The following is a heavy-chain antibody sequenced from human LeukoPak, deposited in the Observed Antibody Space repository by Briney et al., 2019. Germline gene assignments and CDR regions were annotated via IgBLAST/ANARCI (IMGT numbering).Heavy chain of an antibody. J-gene: IGHJ3*02. D-gene: IGHD6-19*01. V-gene: IGHV3-30*18. CDR1: GFTFSSHG. Sequence: GRSLRLSCGASGFTFSSHGMHWVRQAPGKGLEWVAVVSDDGSTTYYADSVKGRFTISRDNSKNTLYLQMNSLRVEDTAVYYCAKGQSNGWYLDAFDIWGQGTMVTVSS. CDR3: AKGQSNGWYLDAFDI. CDR2: VSDDGSTT.